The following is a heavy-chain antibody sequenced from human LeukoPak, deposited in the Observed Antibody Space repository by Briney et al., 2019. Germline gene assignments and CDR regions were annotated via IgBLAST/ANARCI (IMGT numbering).Heavy chain of an antibody. CDR2: IIPIFGTA. CDR1: GGTFSSYA. V-gene: IGHV1-69*05. Sequence: GASVKVSCKASGGTFSSYAISWVRQAPGQGLEWMGGIIPIFGTANYAQKFQGRVRITTDESTSTAYMELSSLRSEDTAVYYCASDTIFGVGTDAFDIWGQGTMVTVSS. J-gene: IGHJ3*02. D-gene: IGHD3-3*01. CDR3: ASDTIFGVGTDAFDI.